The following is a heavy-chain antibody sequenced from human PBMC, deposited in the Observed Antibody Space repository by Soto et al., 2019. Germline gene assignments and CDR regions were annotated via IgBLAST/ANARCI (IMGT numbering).Heavy chain of an antibody. D-gene: IGHD6-19*01. CDR1: GYTFTSYD. J-gene: IGHJ4*02. CDR3: ARGRTEGQWLGVELGY. V-gene: IGHV1-8*01. Sequence: QVQLVQSGAEVKKPGASVKVSCKASGYTFTSYDINWVRQATGQGLEWMGWMNPNSGNTGYAQKFRGRVTMTRNTSISTAYMELSSLRSEDTAVYYCARGRTEGQWLGVELGYWGQGTLVTVSS. CDR2: MNPNSGNT.